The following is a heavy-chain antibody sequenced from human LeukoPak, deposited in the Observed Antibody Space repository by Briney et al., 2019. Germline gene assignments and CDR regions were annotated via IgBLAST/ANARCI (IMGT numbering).Heavy chain of an antibody. CDR2: IAYDGSNK. J-gene: IGHJ6*02. CDR3: ARDQGLGRTIFGGITPPRYYYGMDV. CDR1: GFTFSSHA. Sequence: GRSLRLSCAASGFTFSSHAMHWVRQAPGKGLEWVAVIAYDGSNKYCADPVKGRFAIPRDSTTNTVYLQMNSLTPEDTAIYYCARDQGLGRTIFGGITPPRYYYGMDVWGQGTTVTV. V-gene: IGHV3-30*09. D-gene: IGHD3-3*01.